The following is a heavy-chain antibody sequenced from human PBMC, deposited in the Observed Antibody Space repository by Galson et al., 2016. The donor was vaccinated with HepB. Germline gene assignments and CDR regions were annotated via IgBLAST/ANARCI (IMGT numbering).Heavy chain of an antibody. J-gene: IGHJ4*02. V-gene: IGHV1-46*01. CDR1: GYTFTSYY. CDR2: INPSGGTT. CDR3: ARDQGFGEDN. D-gene: IGHD3-10*01. Sequence: SVKVSCKASGYTFTSYYMHWVRQAPGQGLEWMGIINPSGGTTTYAQNFQGRVTMTWDTSTSTVYMELRSMGSEDTAIYCCARDQGFGEDNWGQGTLVTVSS.